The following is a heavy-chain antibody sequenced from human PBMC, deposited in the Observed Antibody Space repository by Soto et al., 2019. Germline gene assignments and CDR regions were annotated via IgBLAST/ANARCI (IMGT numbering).Heavy chain of an antibody. Sequence: QVQLVQSGAEVKKPGSSVKVSCKTSGGSFSSYNYNWVRQAPGQGLEWMGRIIPFANIANYGQAFQDRVTISADTSASTVYRELRSLTSEDTALYSCARDTAVTNAEIRMAYWGQGTLVTVSS. V-gene: IGHV1-69*08. J-gene: IGHJ4*02. CDR1: GGSFSSYN. D-gene: IGHD4-4*01. CDR3: ARDTAVTNAEIRMAY. CDR2: IIPFANIA.